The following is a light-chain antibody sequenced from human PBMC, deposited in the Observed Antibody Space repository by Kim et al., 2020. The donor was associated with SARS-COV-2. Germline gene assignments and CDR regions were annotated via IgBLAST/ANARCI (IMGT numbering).Light chain of an antibody. J-gene: IGLJ2*01. CDR3: SSYTSSRTRV. CDR2: DVS. Sequence: GQSIAITCTGTSSDRGGYNYVSWYQQHPGKAPTLMFYDVSNRPSGVSNRFSGSKSGSTASLTISGLQAEDEGDYYCSSYTSSRTRVFGGGTQLTVL. V-gene: IGLV2-14*03. CDR1: SSDRGGYNY.